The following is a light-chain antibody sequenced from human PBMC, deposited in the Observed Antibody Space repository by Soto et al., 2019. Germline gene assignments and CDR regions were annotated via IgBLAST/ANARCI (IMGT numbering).Light chain of an antibody. V-gene: IGKV1-5*03. CDR1: PSISNW. Sequence: DIPMTQSPSTLSASVGDRVTITCRASPSISNWLAWYQQKPGKAPRLLIYKASSLQSGVPSRFSGSGSGTEFTLTISSLQPDDFATYYCQQYDSYSWTFGRGTKVEIK. CDR3: QQYDSYSWT. CDR2: KAS. J-gene: IGKJ1*01.